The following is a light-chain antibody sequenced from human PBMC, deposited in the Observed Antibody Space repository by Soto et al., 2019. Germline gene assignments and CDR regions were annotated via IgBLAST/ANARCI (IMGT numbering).Light chain of an antibody. J-gene: IGLJ2*01. CDR3: QSYDSSTVV. CDR1: SGSIASNY. Sequence: MTQPHSVSESPGRTVTMSCTRSSGSIASNYVQWYQQRPGSAPTTVIYEDNQRPSGVPDRFSGSIDSSSNSASLTISGLKTEDEADYYCQSYDSSTVVFGGGTKVTVL. CDR2: EDN. V-gene: IGLV6-57*04.